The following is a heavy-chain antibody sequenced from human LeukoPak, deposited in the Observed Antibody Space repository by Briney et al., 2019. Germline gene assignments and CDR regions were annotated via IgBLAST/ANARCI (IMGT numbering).Heavy chain of an antibody. CDR1: GDSISGSNYY. J-gene: IGHJ5*02. D-gene: IGHD2-2*01. CDR3: ARAEGGVSSVYCSSTSCYEVEAPNSSFDP. V-gene: IGHV4-39*01. CDR2: IYYSGSI. Sequence: SETLSLTCTVSGDSISGSNYYWGWIRQPPGKGLEWIGTIYYSGSIYYNPSLKSRVTISVDTSKNQFSLKLSSVTTADTAVYYCARAEGGVSSVYCSSTSCYEVEAPNSSFDPWGQGTLVTVSS.